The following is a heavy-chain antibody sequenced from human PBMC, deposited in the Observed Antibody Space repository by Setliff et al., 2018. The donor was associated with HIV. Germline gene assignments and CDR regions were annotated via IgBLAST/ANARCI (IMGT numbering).Heavy chain of an antibody. J-gene: IGHJ4*02. V-gene: IGHV3-48*01. Sequence: QTGGSLRLSCVGSGFTFKTYSMNWVRQAPGKGLEWLSYIKTDGGTTYDADSVEGRFTISRDNAKNSLYLQMDNLTVDDTAVYFCARGRCSDAACFFDYWGQGTLVTVS. CDR2: IKTDGGTT. CDR1: GFTFKTYS. CDR3: ARGRCSDAACFFDY. D-gene: IGHD3-16*01.